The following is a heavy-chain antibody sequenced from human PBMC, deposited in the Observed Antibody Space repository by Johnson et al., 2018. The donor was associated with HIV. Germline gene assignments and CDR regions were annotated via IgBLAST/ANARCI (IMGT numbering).Heavy chain of an antibody. CDR1: GFTFDDYA. CDR2: ISWNSGSI. Sequence: VQLVESGGGLVQPGRSLRLSCAASGFTFDDYAMHWVRQAPGTGLEWVSGISWNSGSIGYADSVKGRFTISRDNAKNSLYLQMNSLRAEDTALYYCAKDIGGGYYGSGSYYKRPDAFDIWGQGTMVTVSS. CDR3: AKDIGGGYYGSGSYYKRPDAFDI. V-gene: IGHV3-9*01. D-gene: IGHD3-10*01. J-gene: IGHJ3*02.